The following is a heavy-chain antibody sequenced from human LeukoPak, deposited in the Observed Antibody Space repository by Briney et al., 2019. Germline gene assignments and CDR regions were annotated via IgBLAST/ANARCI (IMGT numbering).Heavy chain of an antibody. V-gene: IGHV4-38-2*02. CDR2: IYSSGST. J-gene: IGHJ6*03. CDR1: NYSISNSLY. CDR3: ARGTYGYYMDV. Sequence: PSETLSLTCSGSNYSISNSLYWGWLRQPPGKGLEWIGSIYSSGSTFYNPSLKSRVTISLDTSKNQFSLKLSSVTAADTAVYFCARGTYGYYMDVWGKGTTVTVSS. D-gene: IGHD4-17*01.